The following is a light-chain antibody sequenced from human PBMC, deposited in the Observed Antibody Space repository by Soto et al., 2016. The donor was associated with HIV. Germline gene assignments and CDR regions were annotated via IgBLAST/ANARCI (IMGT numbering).Light chain of an antibody. V-gene: IGLV3-21*03. CDR2: DDS. CDR3: QVWDSSSDHLWV. J-gene: IGLJ3*02. CDR1: NLGSKS. Sequence: SSVLTQPPSVSVAPGKTARITCGGDNLGSKSVHWYQQKPGQAPVLVVYDDSDRPSGIPERFSGSNSGNTATLTISRVEAGDEADYYCQVWDSSSDHLWVFGGGTKLTVL.